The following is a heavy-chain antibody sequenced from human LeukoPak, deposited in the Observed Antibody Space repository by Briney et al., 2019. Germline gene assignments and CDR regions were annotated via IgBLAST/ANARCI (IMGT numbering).Heavy chain of an antibody. V-gene: IGHV4-59*01. CDR2: IYYSAST. J-gene: IGHJ6*02. Sequence: SETLSLTCTVSGGSISSYYWSWIRQPPGKGLEWIGYIYYSASTNYNPSLKSRVTISVDTSKNQFSLKLSSVTAADTAVYYCARDRSGSYYERYYYGMDVWGQGTTVTVSS. CDR1: GGSISSYY. CDR3: ARDRSGSYYERYYYGMDV. D-gene: IGHD1-26*01.